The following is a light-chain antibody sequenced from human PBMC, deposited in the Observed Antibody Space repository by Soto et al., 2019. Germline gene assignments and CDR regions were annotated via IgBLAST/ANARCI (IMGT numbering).Light chain of an antibody. J-gene: IGLJ1*01. Sequence: SYELAQPSSVSVAAGQTARNTCGGNGIGSKPAHWYQPKPGQAPVLFVYDYSARYSGIPERFSGSNSGNTGPLTISRVEAGDEADYYCQVWHSSGGENYVFGAGTKVTVL. V-gene: IGLV3-21*02. CDR3: QVWHSSGGENYV. CDR2: DYS. CDR1: GIGSKP.